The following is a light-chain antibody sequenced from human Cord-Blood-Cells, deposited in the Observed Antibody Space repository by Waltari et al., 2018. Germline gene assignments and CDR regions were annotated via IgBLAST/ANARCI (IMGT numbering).Light chain of an antibody. CDR3: CSYAGSSTYV. V-gene: IGLV2-23*01. J-gene: IGLJ1*01. Sequence: QSALTQPASVSGSPGQSITISCPGTSSDVGSYNLVSWYQQHPGKAPKLMIYEGSKRPSGVSNRFSGSKSDNTASLTISGLQAEDEADYYCCSYAGSSTYVFGTGTKVTVL. CDR2: EGS. CDR1: SSDVGSYNL.